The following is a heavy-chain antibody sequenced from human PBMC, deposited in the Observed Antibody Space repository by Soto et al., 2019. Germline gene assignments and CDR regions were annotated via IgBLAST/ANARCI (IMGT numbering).Heavy chain of an antibody. V-gene: IGHV4-31*03. Sequence: QVQLQESGPGLVKPSQTLSLTCTVSGGSISSGGYYWSWIRQHPGKGLEWIGYINYSGSTYYNPSLKSRVTISVDTSKNQFSLKLSSVTAADTAVYYCARGATVVNRAFDIWGQGTMVTVSS. CDR1: GGSISSGGYY. CDR3: ARGATVVNRAFDI. CDR2: INYSGST. J-gene: IGHJ3*02. D-gene: IGHD1-26*01.